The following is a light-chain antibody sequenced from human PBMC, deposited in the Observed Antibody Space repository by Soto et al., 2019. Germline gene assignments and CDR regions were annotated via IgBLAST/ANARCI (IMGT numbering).Light chain of an antibody. CDR3: QQYDNSAPLS. Sequence: EIVLTQSPATLSLSPGERATLSCGASQTVSSSYVAWYQRKPGLAPRLLIYDASSRATGIPDRFSGSGSGTDFTLTIGRLEPEDFAVYYCQQYDNSAPLSFGGGTKVEIK. CDR2: DAS. J-gene: IGKJ4*01. V-gene: IGKV3D-20*01. CDR1: QTVSSSY.